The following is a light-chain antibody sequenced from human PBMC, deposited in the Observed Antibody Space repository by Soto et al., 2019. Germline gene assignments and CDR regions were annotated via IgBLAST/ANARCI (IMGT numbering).Light chain of an antibody. CDR2: AAS. J-gene: IGKJ3*01. Sequence: DIQLTQSPSFLSASVGDRVTITCRASQGISSYLAWYQQKPGKAPKLLIYAASTLQSGVPSRFSGSGSGTEFTLTISSLQPEDFATYYCHQLKSFFPHPFGPGTKVDIK. CDR3: HQLKSFFPHP. V-gene: IGKV1-9*01. CDR1: QGISSY.